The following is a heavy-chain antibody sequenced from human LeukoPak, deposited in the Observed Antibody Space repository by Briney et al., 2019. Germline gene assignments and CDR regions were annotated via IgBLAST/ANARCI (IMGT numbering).Heavy chain of an antibody. CDR2: IPSSGPIT. J-gene: IGHJ5*02. D-gene: IGHD3-3*01. CDR3: ANRVAQHDS. Sequence: PGRSLRLSCAASGFTFSSYGMHWVRQAPGKGLEWVSGIPSSGPITYYADSVKGRFTISRDNSKNTLYLQMNSLTAEDTGIYYCANRVAQHDSWGQGTLVTVSS. CDR1: GFTFSSYG. V-gene: IGHV3-23*01.